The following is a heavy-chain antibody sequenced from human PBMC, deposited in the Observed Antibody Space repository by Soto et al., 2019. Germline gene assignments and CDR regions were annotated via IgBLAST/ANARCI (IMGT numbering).Heavy chain of an antibody. CDR1: GYTFTGYY. V-gene: IGHV1-2*04. J-gene: IGHJ4*02. CDR2: INPNSGGT. CDR3: ARSMRGDYYDSSGYYYGLDY. D-gene: IGHD3-22*01. Sequence: GASVKVSCKASGYTFTGYYMHWVRQAPGQGLESMGWINPNSGGTNYAQKFQGWVTMTRDTSISTAYMELSRLRSDDTAVYYCARSMRGDYYDSSGYYYGLDYWGQGTLVTVSS.